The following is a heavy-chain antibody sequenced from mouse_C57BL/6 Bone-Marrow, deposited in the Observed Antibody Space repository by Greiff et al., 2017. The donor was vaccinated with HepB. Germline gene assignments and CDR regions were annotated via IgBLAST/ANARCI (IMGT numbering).Heavy chain of an antibody. D-gene: IGHD1-1*01. V-gene: IGHV8-8*01. Sequence: QVTLKVSGPGILQPSQTLSLTCSFSGFSLSTFGLGVGWIRQPSGKGLEWLAHIWWGDDKYYNPALKSRLTISNNTSKNQVFLKIANVDTADTATYCCARLYYYGSCYAFAYWGQGTLVTVSA. CDR3: ARLYYYGSCYAFAY. J-gene: IGHJ3*01. CDR2: IWWGDDK. CDR1: GFSLSTFGLG.